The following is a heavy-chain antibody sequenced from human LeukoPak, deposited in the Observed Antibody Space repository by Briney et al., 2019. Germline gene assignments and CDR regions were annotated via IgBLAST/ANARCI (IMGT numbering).Heavy chain of an antibody. CDR2: IYYSGST. V-gene: IGHV4-59*01. CDR1: GGSISSYY. Sequence: SETLSLTCTVSGGSISSYYWSWIRQPPGKGLEWIGYIYYSGSTNYNPSLKSRVTISVDTSKNQFSLKLGSVTAADTAVYYCASRDGYNRFDYWGQGTLVTVSS. CDR3: ASRDGYNRFDY. D-gene: IGHD5-24*01. J-gene: IGHJ4*02.